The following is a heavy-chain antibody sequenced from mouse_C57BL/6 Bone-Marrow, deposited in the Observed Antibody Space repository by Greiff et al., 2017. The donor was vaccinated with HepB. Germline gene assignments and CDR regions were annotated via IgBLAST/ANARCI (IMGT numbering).Heavy chain of an antibody. Sequence: QVQLKQPGAELVMPGASVKLSCKASGYTFTSYWMHWVKQRPGQGLEWIGEIDPSDSYTNYNQKFKGKSTLTVDKSSSTAYMQLSSLTSEDSAVYYCAAYGYKVYAMDYWGQGTSVTVSS. CDR3: AAYGYKVYAMDY. J-gene: IGHJ4*01. CDR1: GYTFTSYW. D-gene: IGHD2-2*01. CDR2: IDPSDSYT. V-gene: IGHV1-69*01.